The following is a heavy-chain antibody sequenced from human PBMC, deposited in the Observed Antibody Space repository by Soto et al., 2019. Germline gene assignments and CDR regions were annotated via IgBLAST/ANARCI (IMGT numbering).Heavy chain of an antibody. Sequence: EVRLVESGGGLVQPGGSLRLSCAASGFTFTNYWMHWVRQAPGKGLVWVSRINSDGSTTNYADSVKDRFTISRDNAENTVYLQMNSLRDEDTAVYYCARGIRNYYGVDVWGQGTTVTVSS. V-gene: IGHV3-74*01. D-gene: IGHD5-18*01. J-gene: IGHJ6*02. CDR3: ARGIRNYYGVDV. CDR2: INSDGSTT. CDR1: GFTFTNYW.